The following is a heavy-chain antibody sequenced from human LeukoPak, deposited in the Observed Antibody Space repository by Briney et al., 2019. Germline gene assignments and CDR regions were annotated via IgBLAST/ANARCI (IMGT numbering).Heavy chain of an antibody. J-gene: IGHJ4*02. CDR1: GGSISSYY. CDR2: IYYSGST. Sequence: PSETLSLTCTVSGGSISSYYWSWIRQPPGKGLEWIGYIYYSGSTNYNPSLKSRVTISVDTSKNQFSLKLSSVTAADTAVYYCARHRTPGSGYKVWGQGTLVTVSS. CDR3: ARHRTPGSGYKV. V-gene: IGHV4-59*08. D-gene: IGHD3-22*01.